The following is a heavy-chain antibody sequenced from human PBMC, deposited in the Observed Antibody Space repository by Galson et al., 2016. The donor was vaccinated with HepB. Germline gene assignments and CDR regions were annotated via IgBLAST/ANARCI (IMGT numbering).Heavy chain of an antibody. Sequence: SVKVSCKASGYTFTDYYMHWVRQAPGQGLEWMAWINPNNGGTNFAQKFQGRVTMTSDTSISTAYLELSRLTSDDTAMYYCARLVTLAQEVSPYGMYVWGKGTTVTVSS. V-gene: IGHV1-2*02. J-gene: IGHJ6*04. CDR3: ARLVTLAQEVSPYGMYV. CDR2: INPNNGGT. D-gene: IGHD3-10*01. CDR1: GYTFTDYY.